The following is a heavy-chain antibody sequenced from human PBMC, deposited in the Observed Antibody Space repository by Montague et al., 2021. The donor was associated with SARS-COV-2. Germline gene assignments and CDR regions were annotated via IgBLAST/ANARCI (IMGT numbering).Heavy chain of an antibody. V-gene: IGHV3-21*01. J-gene: IGHJ6*02. Sequence: SLRLSCAASGFTFSSYSMNWVRQAPGKGLEWVSSISSSSSYIYYXDSXKGRFTISRDNAKNSLYLQMNSLRAEDTAVYYCARGGTYYDFWSGYQNYYYGMDVGGQGTTVTVSS. CDR3: ARGGTYYDFWSGYQNYYYGMDV. D-gene: IGHD3-3*01. CDR2: ISSSSSYI. CDR1: GFTFSSYS.